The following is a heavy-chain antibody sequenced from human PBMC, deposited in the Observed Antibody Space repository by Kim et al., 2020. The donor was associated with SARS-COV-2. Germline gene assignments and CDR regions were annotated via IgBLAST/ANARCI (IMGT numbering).Heavy chain of an antibody. D-gene: IGHD6-13*01. CDR3: ARAGQQLVLALGY. V-gene: IGHV3-11*04. J-gene: IGHJ4*02. Sequence: YADSVKGRFTIPRDHAKNSVSLQMNSLRAEDAAVYYCARAGQQLVLALGYWGQGTLVTVSS.